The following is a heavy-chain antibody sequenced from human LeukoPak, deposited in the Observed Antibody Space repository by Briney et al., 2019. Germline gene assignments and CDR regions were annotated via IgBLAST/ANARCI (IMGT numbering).Heavy chain of an antibody. D-gene: IGHD5-18*01. CDR1: GFTFSSYA. J-gene: IGHJ5*02. CDR2: ISGSGGST. V-gene: IGHV3-23*01. CDR3: ARGRLDTAMVPYINWFDP. Sequence: GGSLRLSCAASGFTFSSYAMSWVRQAPGKGLEWVSAISGSGGSTYYADSVKGRFTISRDNAKNSLYLQMNSLRAEDTAVYYCARGRLDTAMVPYINWFDPWGQGTLVTVSS.